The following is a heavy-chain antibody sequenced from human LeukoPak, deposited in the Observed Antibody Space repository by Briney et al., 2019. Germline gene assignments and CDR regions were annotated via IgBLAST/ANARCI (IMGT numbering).Heavy chain of an antibody. J-gene: IGHJ4*02. Sequence: SETLSLTCTVSGGSISSSSYYWGWIRQPPGKGLEWIVSIYYSGSTYYNPSLKSRVTISVDTSKNQFSLKLSSVTAADTAVYYCARYWVYDFWSGYYNEFYFDYWGQGTLVTVSS. D-gene: IGHD3-3*01. CDR2: IYYSGST. CDR1: GGSISSSSYY. CDR3: ARYWVYDFWSGYYNEFYFDY. V-gene: IGHV4-39*01.